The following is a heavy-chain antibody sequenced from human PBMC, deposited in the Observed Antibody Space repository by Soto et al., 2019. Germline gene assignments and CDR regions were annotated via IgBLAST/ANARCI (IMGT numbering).Heavy chain of an antibody. V-gene: IGHV4-61*08. CDR3: AREARGMDV. CDR1: GGSVSSGDYY. CDR2: IYKSGST. D-gene: IGHD3-16*01. Sequence: QVQLQESGPGLVKPSETLSLTCTVSGGSVSSGDYYWSWNRQPPGKGLEWIGYIYKSGSTNYNPSLKSRVTISLDTSKNQFSLKLSSVTAADTAVYYCAREARGMDVWGQGTTVTVSS. J-gene: IGHJ6*02.